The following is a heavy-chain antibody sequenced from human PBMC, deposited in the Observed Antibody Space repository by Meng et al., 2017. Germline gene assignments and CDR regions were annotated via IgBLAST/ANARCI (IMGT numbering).Heavy chain of an antibody. CDR1: GFTFSSYW. J-gene: IGHJ4*02. V-gene: IGHV3-7*01. Sequence: GGSLRLSCAASGFTFSSYWMSWVRQAPGKGLEWVANIKQDGSEKYYVDSVKGRFTISRDSAKNSLYLQMNSLRAEDTAVYYCARTLRYFDWFLPYYFDYWGQGTLVTVSS. CDR3: ARTLRYFDWFLPYYFDY. D-gene: IGHD3-9*01. CDR2: IKQDGSEK.